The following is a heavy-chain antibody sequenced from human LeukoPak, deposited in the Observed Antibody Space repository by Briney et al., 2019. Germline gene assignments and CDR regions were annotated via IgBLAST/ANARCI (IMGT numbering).Heavy chain of an antibody. D-gene: IGHD6-19*01. J-gene: IGHJ5*02. Sequence: SQTLSLTSAISGDSLSTNSAASNWIRQSPSRVLEWLGRTYYRSKWYNDYAVSVRSRITINPDTYKNQYSLQLNSVTPEDTAVYYCARVGSGWYDNWFDPWGQGTLVTVSS. CDR1: GDSLSTNSAA. CDR2: TYYRSKWYN. V-gene: IGHV6-1*01. CDR3: ARVGSGWYDNWFDP.